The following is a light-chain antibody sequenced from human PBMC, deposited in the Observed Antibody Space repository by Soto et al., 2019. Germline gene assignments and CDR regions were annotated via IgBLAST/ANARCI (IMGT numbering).Light chain of an antibody. Sequence: EIVLTQSPGTLSLSPGERATLSCRASQSVSSDQLAWYQQKPGQAPRLLIYGASSRATGIPDRFSGSGSGTDFTLTISRVEPEDFAVYYCQQYGGSPRYPFGQGTKLEIK. CDR3: QQYGGSPRYP. V-gene: IGKV3-20*01. CDR1: QSVSSDQ. J-gene: IGKJ2*01. CDR2: GAS.